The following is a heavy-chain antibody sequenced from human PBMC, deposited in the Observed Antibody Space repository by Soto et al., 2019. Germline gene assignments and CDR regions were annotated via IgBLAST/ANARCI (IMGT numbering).Heavy chain of an antibody. Sequence: EVQLVASGGGLVQPGGSLRLSCAASGFTISSYAMHWVRQAPGKGLEYVSGISPDGGSTYYANSVRGRFTISRDNSKSTLYLQMGSLRAEDLAVYYCARGQTWAHFDYWGQGTLVTVSS. J-gene: IGHJ4*02. D-gene: IGHD1-26*01. CDR3: ARGQTWAHFDY. CDR1: GFTISSYA. CDR2: ISPDGGST. V-gene: IGHV3-64*01.